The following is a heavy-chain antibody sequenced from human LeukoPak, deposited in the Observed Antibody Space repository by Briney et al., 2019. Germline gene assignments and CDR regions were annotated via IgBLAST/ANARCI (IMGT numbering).Heavy chain of an antibody. V-gene: IGHV6-1*01. J-gene: IGHJ4*02. CDR3: ARGSWLVLDY. CDR1: GDSVASNSTA. D-gene: IGHD6-19*01. Sequence: SQTLSLTCVISGDSVASNSTACNWIRQSPSRGLEWLGRTYYRSKWYNDYAVSVKSRITINPDTSKNQFSLQLNSVTPEDTAVYYCARGSWLVLDYWGQGTLVTVSS. CDR2: TYYRSKWYN.